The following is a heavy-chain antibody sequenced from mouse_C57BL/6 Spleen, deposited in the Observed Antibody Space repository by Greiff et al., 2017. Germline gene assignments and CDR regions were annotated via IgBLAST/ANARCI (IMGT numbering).Heavy chain of an antibody. CDR2: IDPKSGGT. J-gene: IGHJ4*01. CDR1: GYTFTSYW. CDR3: AIEHDYYAMDY. Sequence: QVQLQQPGAELVKPGASVKLSCKASGYTFTSYWMHWVKQRPGRGLEWIGRIDPKSGGTKYNEKFKSKATLTVDKPSSTAYMQLSSLTSEDSAVYYCAIEHDYYAMDYWGQGTSVTVSS. V-gene: IGHV1-72*01.